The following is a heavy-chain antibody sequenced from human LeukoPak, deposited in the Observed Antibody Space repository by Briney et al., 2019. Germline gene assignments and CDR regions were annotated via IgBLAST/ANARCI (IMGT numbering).Heavy chain of an antibody. Sequence: SETLSLTSTVSGGSISSYYWSWIRQPPGKGLEWIAYISYSGSTNNNPSLRSRVTISLDTSKNHFSLKLSSVTAADTAVYYCARQNSGYDLGPFAYWGQGTLVTVSS. CDR1: GGSISSYY. J-gene: IGHJ4*02. D-gene: IGHD5-12*01. CDR2: ISYSGST. V-gene: IGHV4-59*08. CDR3: ARQNSGYDLGPFAY.